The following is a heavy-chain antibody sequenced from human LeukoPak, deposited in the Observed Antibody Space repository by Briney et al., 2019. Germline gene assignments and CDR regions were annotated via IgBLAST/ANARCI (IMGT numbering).Heavy chain of an antibody. V-gene: IGHV1-18*01. J-gene: IGHJ3*02. CDR2: ISAYNGNT. Sequence: ASVKVSCKASGYTFTSYGISWVRQAPGQGLEWMGWISAYNGNTNYAQKLQGRATMTTDTSTSTAYMELRSLRSDDTAVYYCARGGPEYSSSWLDAFDIWGQGTMVTVSS. D-gene: IGHD6-13*01. CDR1: GYTFTSYG. CDR3: ARGGPEYSSSWLDAFDI.